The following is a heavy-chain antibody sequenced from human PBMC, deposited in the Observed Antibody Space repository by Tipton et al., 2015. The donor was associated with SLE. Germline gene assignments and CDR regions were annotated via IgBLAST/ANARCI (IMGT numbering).Heavy chain of an antibody. V-gene: IGHV4-39*07. D-gene: IGHD6-19*01. CDR1: GGSISSSSYY. Sequence: TLSLTCTVSGGSISSSSYYWGWIRQPPGKGLEWIGRIHPSGSTNYNPSLKSRVTMSIETSKSQFSLKLRSVTAADTAVYYCARDRRAGRQWLGNAFDYWGQGTLVTVSS. CDR2: IHPSGST. J-gene: IGHJ4*02. CDR3: ARDRRAGRQWLGNAFDY.